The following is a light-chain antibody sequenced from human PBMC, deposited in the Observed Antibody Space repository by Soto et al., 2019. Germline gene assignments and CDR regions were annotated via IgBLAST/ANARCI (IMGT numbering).Light chain of an antibody. V-gene: IGLV2-8*01. CDR3: SSSAASNHFYFV. Sequence: QSALTQPPSASGSPGQSVTISCTGTSSDVGGYNYVSWYQQYPGRAPKLMIYEVTKRPSGVPDRFSGSKSGNTASLTVSGLQAEVDVYYYCSSSAASNHFYFVFGGGTQLTVL. CDR1: SSDVGGYNY. CDR2: EVT. J-gene: IGLJ3*02.